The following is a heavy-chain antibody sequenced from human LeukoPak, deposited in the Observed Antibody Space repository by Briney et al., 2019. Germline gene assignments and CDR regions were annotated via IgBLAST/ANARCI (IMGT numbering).Heavy chain of an antibody. CDR3: ARGKYTSFDN. D-gene: IGHD2-2*01. J-gene: IGHJ4*02. CDR1: GDSLFTNSVA. V-gene: IGHV6-1*01. CDR2: TYYRSKWSF. Sequence: SQTLSLTCAISGDSLFTNSVAWNWVRQSPSRGLEWLGRTYYRSKWSFDYALSVKSRITISADTSKNHLSLQLSSVTPDDTALYYCARGKYTSFDNWGQGTLVTVSS.